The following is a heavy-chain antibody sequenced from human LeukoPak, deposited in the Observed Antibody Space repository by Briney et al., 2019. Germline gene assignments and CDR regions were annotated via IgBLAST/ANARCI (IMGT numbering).Heavy chain of an antibody. CDR1: GFTFRDYY. V-gene: IGHV3-11*01. CDR3: AKDLFGNLDAFGF. J-gene: IGHJ3*01. Sequence: TGGSLRLSCAASGFTFRDYYMSWIRQAPGKGLEWVSYISSSGITIKYADSVKGRFTISRDNAKKSLYLQMNSLRAEDTAVYYCAKDLFGNLDAFGFWGQGTMVTVSS. D-gene: IGHD1-14*01. CDR2: ISSSGITI.